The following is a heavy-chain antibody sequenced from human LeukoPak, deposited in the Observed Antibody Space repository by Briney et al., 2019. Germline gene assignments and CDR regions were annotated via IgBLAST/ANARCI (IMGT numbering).Heavy chain of an antibody. CDR2: IIPIFGTA. D-gene: IGHD3-22*01. CDR3: ARTRITMVVVAPFDY. J-gene: IGHJ4*02. Sequence: SVKVSCKASGGTFSSYAISWVRQAPGQGLEWMGGIIPIFGTANYAQKFQGRVTITADESTSTAYMELSSLRSEDTAVYYCARTRITMVVVAPFDYWGQGTLVTVSS. CDR1: GGTFSSYA. V-gene: IGHV1-69*01.